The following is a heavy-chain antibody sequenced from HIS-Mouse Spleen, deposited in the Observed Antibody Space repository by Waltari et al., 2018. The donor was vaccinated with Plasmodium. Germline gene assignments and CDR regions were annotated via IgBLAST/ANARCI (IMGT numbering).Heavy chain of an antibody. V-gene: IGHV2-5*02. J-gene: IGHJ3*02. D-gene: IGHD7-27*01. CDR1: GFPLSTSGVV. Sequence: QITLKESGPTLVQPTPTLPLTCTFSGFPLSTSGVVVAWIRQTPGKALEWLALIYWDDDKRYSPSLKSRLTINKDTSKNQVVLTMTNMDPVDTATYYCAHRLSWGSAFDIWGQGTMVTVSS. CDR3: AHRLSWGSAFDI. CDR2: IYWDDDK.